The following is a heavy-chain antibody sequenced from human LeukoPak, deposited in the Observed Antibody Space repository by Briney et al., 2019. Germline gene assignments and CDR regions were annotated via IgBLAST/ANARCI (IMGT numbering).Heavy chain of an antibody. CDR1: GFTFSSYA. V-gene: IGHV3-30*04. CDR2: ISYDGSNK. D-gene: IGHD1-26*01. CDR3: ARDRLGAMMYFDF. J-gene: IGHJ4*02. Sequence: PGGSLRLSCAASGFTFSSYAMHWVRQAPGKGLEWVAVISYDGSNKYYADSVKGRFTISRDNSKNTLYLQMNSLRAEDTAVYYCARDRLGAMMYFDFWGQGTLVTVSS.